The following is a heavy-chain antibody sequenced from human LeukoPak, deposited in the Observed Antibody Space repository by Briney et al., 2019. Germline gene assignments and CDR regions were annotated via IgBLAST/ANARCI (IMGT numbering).Heavy chain of an antibody. Sequence: GGSLRLSCAASGFTFSSYAMHWVRQAPGKGLEWVAVISYDGSNKYYADSVKGRFTISRDNAKNSLYLQMNSLRAEDTAVYYCAREGTSGYSRSWYYYFDYWGQGTLVTVSS. CDR1: GFTFSSYA. D-gene: IGHD6-13*01. CDR3: AREGTSGYSRSWYYYFDY. V-gene: IGHV3-30*04. CDR2: ISYDGSNK. J-gene: IGHJ4*02.